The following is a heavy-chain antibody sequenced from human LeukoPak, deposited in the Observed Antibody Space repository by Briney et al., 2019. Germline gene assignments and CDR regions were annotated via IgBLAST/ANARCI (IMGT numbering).Heavy chain of an antibody. D-gene: IGHD6-13*01. J-gene: IGHJ5*02. V-gene: IGHV4-38-2*01. Sequence: SETLSLTCAVSGYSISSGYYWGWIRQPPGKGLEWIGSIYHSGSTYYTPSLKSRVTISVDTSKNQFSLKLSSVTAADTAVYYCARGGAPYSSSWDNWFDPWGQGTLVTVSS. CDR1: GYSISSGYY. CDR2: IYHSGST. CDR3: ARGGAPYSSSWDNWFDP.